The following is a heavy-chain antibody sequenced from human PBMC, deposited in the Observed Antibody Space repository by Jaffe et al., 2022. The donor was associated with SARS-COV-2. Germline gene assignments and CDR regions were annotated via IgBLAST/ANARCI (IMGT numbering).Heavy chain of an antibody. CDR2: VSYSGST. CDR3: ARLPGYCSGGSCYGNYVFDY. D-gene: IGHD2-15*01. Sequence: QLQLQESGPGLVQPSETLSLTCSVSGGSISSSNYYWGWIRQPPGKGLEWIGSVSYSGSTYYTPSLKSRVTVSVDTSKNHFSLQLSSVTAADTAVYYCARLPGYCSGGSCYGNYVFDYWGQGTLVTVSS. V-gene: IGHV4-39*02. CDR1: GGSISSSNYY. J-gene: IGHJ4*02.